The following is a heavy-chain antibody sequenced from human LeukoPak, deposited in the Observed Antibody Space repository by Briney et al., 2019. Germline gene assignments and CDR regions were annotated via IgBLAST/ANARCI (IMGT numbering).Heavy chain of an antibody. V-gene: IGHV3-21*01. CDR3: AGVVNHPFYYYYYMDV. J-gene: IGHJ6*03. Sequence: PGGSLRLSCAASGFTFSSYGMSWVRQAPGKGLEWVSSISSSSSYIYYADSVKGRFTISRDNAKNSLYLQMNSLRAEDTAVYYCAGVVNHPFYYYYYMDVWGKGTTVTVSS. CDR1: GFTFSSYG. D-gene: IGHD1-14*01. CDR2: ISSSSSYI.